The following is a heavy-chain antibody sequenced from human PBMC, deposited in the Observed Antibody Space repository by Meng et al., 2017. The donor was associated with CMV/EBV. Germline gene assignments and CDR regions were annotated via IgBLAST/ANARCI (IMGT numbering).Heavy chain of an antibody. CDR1: GYTFTGYY. Sequence: SVKVSCKASGYTFTGYYMHWVRQAPGQGLEWMGGIIPILGIANYAQKFQGRVTITADKSTSTAYMELSSLRSEDTAVYYCARDRRGVQLERRGWFDPWGQGTLVTVSS. J-gene: IGHJ5*02. V-gene: IGHV1-69*10. CDR2: IIPILGIA. D-gene: IGHD1-1*01. CDR3: ARDRRGVQLERRGWFDP.